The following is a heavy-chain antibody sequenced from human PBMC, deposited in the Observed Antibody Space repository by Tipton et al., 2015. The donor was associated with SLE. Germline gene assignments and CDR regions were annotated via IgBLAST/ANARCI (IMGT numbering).Heavy chain of an antibody. J-gene: IGHJ6*02. D-gene: IGHD7-27*01. Sequence: SLRLSCTASGITFGGFAVSWVRQAPGKGLEWVGFIRRRIYGATTEFAASVKGRFTMSRDDSKSIAYLQMNSLKTEDTAVYYCTRDGDLRDYYYGMDVWGQGTTVTVSS. V-gene: IGHV3-49*04. CDR2: IRRRIYGATT. CDR1: GITFGGFA. CDR3: TRDGDLRDYYYGMDV.